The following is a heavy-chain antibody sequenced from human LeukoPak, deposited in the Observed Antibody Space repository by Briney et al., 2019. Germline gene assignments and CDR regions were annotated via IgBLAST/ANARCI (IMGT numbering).Heavy chain of an antibody. J-gene: IGHJ4*02. D-gene: IGHD3-22*01. CDR2: INAGNGNT. CDR3: ARGASGYYYDSSGWKY. Sequence: ASVKVSCKASGYTFTSYAMHWVRQAPGQRLEWMGWINAGNGNTKYSQKFQGRVTITRDTSASTAYMELSSLRSEDTAVYYCARGASGYYYDSSGWKYWGQGTLVTVSS. CDR1: GYTFTSYA. V-gene: IGHV1-3*01.